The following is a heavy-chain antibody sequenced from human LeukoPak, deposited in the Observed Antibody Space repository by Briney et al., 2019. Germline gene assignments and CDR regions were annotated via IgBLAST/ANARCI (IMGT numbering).Heavy chain of an antibody. CDR2: ISGSGGST. CDR1: GFTYSSYA. V-gene: IGHV3-23*01. D-gene: IGHD5-24*01. J-gene: IGHJ4*02. Sequence: PGGSLRLSCAASGFTYSSYAMSWVRQAPGKGLEWVSAISGSGGSTYYADSVKGRFTISRDNSKNTLYLRMNSLRAEVTAVYYCVEMATTHFDYWGQGTLVTVSS. CDR3: VEMATTHFDY.